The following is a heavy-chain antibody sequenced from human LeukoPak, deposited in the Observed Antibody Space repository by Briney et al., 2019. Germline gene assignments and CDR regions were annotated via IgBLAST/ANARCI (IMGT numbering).Heavy chain of an antibody. CDR2: IRPSDGNT. CDR3: AKLTSGWFEEF. Sequence: GGSLRLSCAASGFTFSTFAMNWVRQAPGEGLEWVSAIRPSDGNTFYADSVKGRFTISRDSSKNTLYLQMNSLRAEDTAVYYCAKLTSGWFEEFWGHGTLVTVSS. V-gene: IGHV3-23*01. D-gene: IGHD6-19*01. J-gene: IGHJ4*01. CDR1: GFTFSTFA.